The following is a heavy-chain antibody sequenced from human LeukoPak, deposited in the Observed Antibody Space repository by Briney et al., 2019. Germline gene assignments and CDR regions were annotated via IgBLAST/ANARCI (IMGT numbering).Heavy chain of an antibody. CDR3: ARVGASSGWYMDY. D-gene: IGHD6-19*01. V-gene: IGHV3-30-3*01. J-gene: IGHJ4*02. Sequence: GRSLRLSCAASGFTFSSYAMHWVRQAPGKGLEWVAVISYDGSNKYYADSVKGRFTISRDNSKNTLYLQMNSLRAEDTAVYYCARVGASSGWYMDYWGQGTLVTVSS. CDR1: GFTFSSYA. CDR2: ISYDGSNK.